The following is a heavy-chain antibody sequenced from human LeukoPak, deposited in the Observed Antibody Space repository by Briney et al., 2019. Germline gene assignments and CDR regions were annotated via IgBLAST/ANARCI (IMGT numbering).Heavy chain of an antibody. Sequence: ASVKVSCKASGYTFTSYYMHWVRQAPGQGPEWMGIINPSGGSTSYAQKFQGRVTMTRDTSTSTVYMELSSLRSEDTAVYYCARDLRGYDSSGYYYVFWGQGTLVTVSS. D-gene: IGHD3-22*01. V-gene: IGHV1-46*01. CDR3: ARDLRGYDSSGYYYVF. CDR2: INPSGGST. J-gene: IGHJ4*02. CDR1: GYTFTSYY.